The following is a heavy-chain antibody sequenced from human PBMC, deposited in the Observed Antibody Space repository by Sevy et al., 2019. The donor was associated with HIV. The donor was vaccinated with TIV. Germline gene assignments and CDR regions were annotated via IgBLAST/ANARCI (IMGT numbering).Heavy chain of an antibody. D-gene: IGHD3-22*01. J-gene: IGHJ4*02. Sequence: ASVKVSCKVSGYTLSQLSMRWVRQAPGKGLEWVGTFDPEDGRTIYAQKFQGRVTMTEDTSTDTAYMELNSLNSEDTAVYYCATTKDYYDSSGYPFDYWGQGTQVTVSS. CDR1: GYTLSQLS. CDR2: FDPEDGRT. CDR3: ATTKDYYDSSGYPFDY. V-gene: IGHV1-24*01.